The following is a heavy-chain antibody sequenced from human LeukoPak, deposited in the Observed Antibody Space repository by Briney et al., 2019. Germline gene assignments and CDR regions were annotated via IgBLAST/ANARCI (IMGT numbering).Heavy chain of an antibody. Sequence: ASVTVSCKASGYTFTSYGISWVRQAPGQGLEWMGWISAYNGNTNYAQKLQGRVTMTTDTSTSTAYMELRSLRSDDTAVYYCARDEILYGDPTNDAFDIWGQGTMVTVSS. CDR1: GYTFTSYG. J-gene: IGHJ3*02. CDR2: ISAYNGNT. D-gene: IGHD4-17*01. CDR3: ARDEILYGDPTNDAFDI. V-gene: IGHV1-18*01.